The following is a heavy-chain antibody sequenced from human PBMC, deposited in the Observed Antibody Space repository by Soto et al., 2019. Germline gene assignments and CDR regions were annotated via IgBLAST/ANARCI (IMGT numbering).Heavy chain of an antibody. J-gene: IGHJ4*02. V-gene: IGHV2-5*02. Sequence: QITLKESGPPLVKPTQTLTLTCTFSGFSLTTYGVGVGWVRQPPGKALEWLALIYWDDDKRYSPSLKSRLTITKDTPKNHVVLTMTNMDPVDTATYYCAHRLTLNSDWNYGRFDYWGQGTLVTVSS. CDR3: AHRLTLNSDWNYGRFDY. CDR2: IYWDDDK. D-gene: IGHD1-7*01. CDR1: GFSLTTYGVG.